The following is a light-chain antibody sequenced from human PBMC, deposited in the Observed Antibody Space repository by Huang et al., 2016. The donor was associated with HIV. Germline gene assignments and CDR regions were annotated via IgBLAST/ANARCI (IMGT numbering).Light chain of an antibody. V-gene: IGKV3-15*01. CDR2: GAS. CDR1: QIIKSD. CDR3: QQYNHWPPLT. Sequence: EIVMTQSPATLSVSPGGRATLSGRASQIIKSDLAWYQQRPGQAPRLLLYGASTRATGIPARFSGSGSETEFTLTISSLQSEDSAIYYCQQYNHWPPLTFGGGTKVEIK. J-gene: IGKJ4*01.